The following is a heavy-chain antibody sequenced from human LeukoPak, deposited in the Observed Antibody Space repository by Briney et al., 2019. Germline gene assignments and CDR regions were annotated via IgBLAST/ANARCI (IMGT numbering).Heavy chain of an antibody. J-gene: IGHJ4*02. D-gene: IGHD6-25*01. CDR3: ARLIAAGFIDY. Sequence: SETLSLTCTVSGGSISGSSYYWGWIRQPPGKGPEWIGSIYYSGSTYYNPSLKSRVTISVDTSKNQFSLKLSSVTAADTAVYYCARLIAAGFIDYWGQGTLVTVSS. CDR1: GGSISGSSYY. V-gene: IGHV4-39*07. CDR2: IYYSGST.